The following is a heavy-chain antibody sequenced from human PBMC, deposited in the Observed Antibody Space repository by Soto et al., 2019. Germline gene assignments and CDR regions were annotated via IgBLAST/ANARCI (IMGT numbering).Heavy chain of an antibody. V-gene: IGHV3-49*04. Sequence: LRLSCSFSGFSSGDYGLTWVRQAPGKGLEWVGFTTGQAYGGTTEYAASVKGRFIISRDDSKSVAYLQMNSLQTEDTALYYCARGDRGGSGSPASYYYSGFDVWGQGTTVTVSS. D-gene: IGHD2-15*01. CDR2: TTGQAYGGTT. CDR1: GFSSGDYG. CDR3: ARGDRGGSGSPASYYYSGFDV. J-gene: IGHJ6*02.